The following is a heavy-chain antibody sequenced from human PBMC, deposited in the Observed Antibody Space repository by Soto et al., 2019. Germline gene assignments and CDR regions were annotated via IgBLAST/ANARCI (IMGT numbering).Heavy chain of an antibody. CDR2: IYHSGST. Sequence: SETLSLTCAVSGGSISSSNWCSWVRQPPGKALEWIGDIYHSGSTNYTPSIVSRVTISVDKSKNQSSWKLSSVTAADTAVYCCEGREQLIPIWFDPWGQGTLVTVS. V-gene: IGHV4-4*01. CDR1: GGSISSSNW. CDR3: EGREQLIPIWFDP. J-gene: IGHJ5*02. D-gene: IGHD6-6*01.